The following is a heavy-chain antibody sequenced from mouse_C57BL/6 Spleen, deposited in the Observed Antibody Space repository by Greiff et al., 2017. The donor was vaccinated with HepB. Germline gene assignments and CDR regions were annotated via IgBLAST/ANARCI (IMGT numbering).Heavy chain of an antibody. CDR3: VRDTVYYGYVGAYYYAMDY. V-gene: IGHV10-3*01. Sequence: EVMLVESGGGLVQPKGSLKLSCAASGFTFNTYAMHWVRQAPGKGLEWVARIRSKSSNYATYYADSVKDRFTISRDDSQSMLYLQMNNLKTEDTAMYYCVRDTVYYGYVGAYYYAMDYWGQGTSVTVSS. CDR2: IRSKSSNYAT. CDR1: GFTFNTYA. J-gene: IGHJ4*01. D-gene: IGHD2-2*01.